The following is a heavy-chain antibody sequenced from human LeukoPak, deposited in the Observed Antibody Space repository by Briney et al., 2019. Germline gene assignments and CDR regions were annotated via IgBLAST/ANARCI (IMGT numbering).Heavy chain of an antibody. V-gene: IGHV1-2*02. CDR1: GYTFTGYY. D-gene: IGHD3-22*01. CDR2: INPNSGGT. Sequence: ASVKVSCKASGYTFTGYYMHWVRQAPGQGLEWMGWINPNSGGTNYAQKFQGRVTMTRDTSISTAYMELSRLRSDDTAVYYCARDGTYYYDSSGYYSARRNWFDPWGQGTLVTVSS. CDR3: ARDGTYYYDSSGYYSARRNWFDP. J-gene: IGHJ5*02.